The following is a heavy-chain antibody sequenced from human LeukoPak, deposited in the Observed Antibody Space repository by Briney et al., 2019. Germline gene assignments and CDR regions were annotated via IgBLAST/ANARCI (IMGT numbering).Heavy chain of an antibody. D-gene: IGHD1-26*01. Sequence: GGSLKLSCAVSGFTFSSYTMSWVRQAPGQGLEWVSSISTIISNINYADSVKGRFTISTDKAKNSPYLQLNSLRTEDKAVYYCARVSRGKGELLGGHDYRGAGDLVTASS. CDR2: ISTIISNI. V-gene: IGHV3-21*04. CDR1: GFTFSSYT. J-gene: IGHJ4*02. CDR3: ARVSRGKGELLGGHDY.